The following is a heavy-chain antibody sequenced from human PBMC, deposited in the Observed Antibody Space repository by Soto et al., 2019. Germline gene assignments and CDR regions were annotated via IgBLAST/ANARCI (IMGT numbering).Heavy chain of an antibody. D-gene: IGHD3-10*01. CDR2: INAGNGNT. CDR3: ASTGYGSGSYYNGTAPYYYYGMDV. CDR1: GYTFTSYG. J-gene: IGHJ6*02. V-gene: IGHV1-18*04. Sequence: ASVKVSCKASGYTFTSYGISWVRQAPGQGLEWMGWINAGNGNTKYSQKFQGRVTITRDTSASTAYMELSSLRSEDTAVYYCASTGYGSGSYYNGTAPYYYYGMDVWGQGTTVTVSS.